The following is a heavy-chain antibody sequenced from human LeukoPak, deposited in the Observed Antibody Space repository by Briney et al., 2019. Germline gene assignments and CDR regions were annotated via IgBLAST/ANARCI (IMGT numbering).Heavy chain of an antibody. D-gene: IGHD5-24*01. CDR2: ISYDGSNK. V-gene: IGHV3-30*03. J-gene: IGHJ5*02. Sequence: GGSLRLSCAASGFTFSSYGMHWVRQAPGKGLEWVAVISYDGSNKYYADSVKGRFTISRDNSKNTLYLQMNSLRAEDTAVYYCARDRHGDGRYNWFDPWGQGTLVTVSS. CDR1: GFTFSSYG. CDR3: ARDRHGDGRYNWFDP.